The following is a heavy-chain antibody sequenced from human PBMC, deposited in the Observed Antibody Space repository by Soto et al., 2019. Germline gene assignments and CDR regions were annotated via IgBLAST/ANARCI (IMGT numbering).Heavy chain of an antibody. J-gene: IGHJ4*02. Sequence: GGSLRLSWVASGFTFSNSAMSWVRHVPGKGREWAAGIRSSGGHTNYADSVKGRFTISRDNSKDTLYLQMNSLRADDTALYYCAKVQEFCGFNCYIVDSWGQGVLVTVSS. D-gene: IGHD2-21*02. CDR2: IRSSGGHT. CDR3: AKVQEFCGFNCYIVDS. V-gene: IGHV3-23*01. CDR1: GFTFSNSA.